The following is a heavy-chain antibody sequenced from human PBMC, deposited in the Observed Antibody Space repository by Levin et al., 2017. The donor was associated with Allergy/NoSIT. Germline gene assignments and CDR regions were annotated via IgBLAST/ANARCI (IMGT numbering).Heavy chain of an antibody. V-gene: IGHV4-34*01. Sequence: PSETLSLTCAVYGGSFSGYYWSWIRQPPGKGLEWIGEINHSGSTNYNPSLKSRVTISVDTSKNQFFLKLSPVTAADTAVYYCARGVGKLLWFGESPGYWGQGTLVTVSS. CDR3: ARGVGKLLWFGESPGY. CDR2: INHSGST. D-gene: IGHD3-10*01. J-gene: IGHJ4*02. CDR1: GGSFSGYY.